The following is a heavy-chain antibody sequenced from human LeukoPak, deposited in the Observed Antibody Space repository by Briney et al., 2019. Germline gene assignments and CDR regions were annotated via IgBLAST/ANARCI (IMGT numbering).Heavy chain of an antibody. CDR2: INPGNGAT. V-gene: IGHV1-2*02. Sequence: ASVKVSCKASGYSLSDYHLHWVRQAPGQGLEWMGDINPGNGATKYAQKFQGRVTMTRDTSISTVYMDLSGLTPDDTAVYYCARDPQYTFGYPTYDCGGQGTLVTVSS. CDR3: ARDPQYTFGYPTYDC. J-gene: IGHJ4*02. CDR1: GYSLSDYH. D-gene: IGHD2-2*03.